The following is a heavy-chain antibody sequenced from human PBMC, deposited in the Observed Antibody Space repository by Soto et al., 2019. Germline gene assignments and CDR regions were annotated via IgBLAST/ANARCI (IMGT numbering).Heavy chain of an antibody. J-gene: IGHJ4*02. V-gene: IGHV3-53*04. CDR1: GFTVSSNY. CDR3: ARGQSLKNYDILTGYFVPPLTGFDY. CDR2: IYSGGST. D-gene: IGHD3-9*01. Sequence: PGGSLRLSCAASGFTVSSNYMSWVRQAPGKGLEWVSVIYSGGSTYYADSVKGRFTISRHNSKNTLYLQMNSLRAEDTAVYYCARGQSLKNYDILTGYFVPPLTGFDYWGQGTLVTVSS.